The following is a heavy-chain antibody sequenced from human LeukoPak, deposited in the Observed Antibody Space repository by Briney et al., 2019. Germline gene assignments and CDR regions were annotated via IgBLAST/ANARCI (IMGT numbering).Heavy chain of an antibody. CDR3: AGRPAGIYYYYYMDV. J-gene: IGHJ6*03. CDR1: GGSISSSSYY. V-gene: IGHV4-39*07. Sequence: SETLSLTCTVSGGSISSSSYYWGWIRQPPGKGLEGIGSIYCSGSTYYNPSLKSRVTISVDTTKNQFSLRLVSVTAAATSVYYWAGRPAGIYYYYYMDVWGKATTVTISS. CDR2: IYCSGST. D-gene: IGHD6-19*01.